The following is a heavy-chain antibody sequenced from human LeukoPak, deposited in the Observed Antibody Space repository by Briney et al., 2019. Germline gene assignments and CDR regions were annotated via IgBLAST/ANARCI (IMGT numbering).Heavy chain of an antibody. D-gene: IGHD2-15*01. V-gene: IGHV4-59*01. Sequence: SETLSLTCAVYGGSFSGYYWSWIRQPPGKGLEWIGYIYYSGSTNYNPSLKSRVTISVDTSKNQFSLKLSSVTAADTAVYYCAREYCSGGSCYSVAFDIWGQGTMVTVSS. J-gene: IGHJ3*02. CDR3: AREYCSGGSCYSVAFDI. CDR1: GGSFSGYY. CDR2: IYYSGST.